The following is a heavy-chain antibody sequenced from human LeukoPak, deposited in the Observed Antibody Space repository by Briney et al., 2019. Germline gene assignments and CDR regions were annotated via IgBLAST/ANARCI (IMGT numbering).Heavy chain of an antibody. D-gene: IGHD3-10*01. J-gene: IGHJ6*02. V-gene: IGHV4-4*07. CDR3: ARDRGLWFGDYYYYYYGMDV. CDR1: GSSISSYY. Sequence: SETLSLTCTVSGSSISSYYWSWIRQPAGKGLEWIGRIYSSGSTNYSPSLKSRVTMSVDTSKNQFSLKLSSVTAADTAVYYCARDRGLWFGDYYYYYYGMDVWGQGTTVTVS. CDR2: IYSSGST.